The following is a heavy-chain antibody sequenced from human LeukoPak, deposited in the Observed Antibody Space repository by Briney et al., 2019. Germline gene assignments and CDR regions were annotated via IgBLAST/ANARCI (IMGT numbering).Heavy chain of an antibody. CDR3: ARDVVVVPAAIHYGMDV. J-gene: IGHJ6*02. CDR2: INHSGRT. CDR1: GGSFSDYF. Sequence: PSETLSLTCAVYGGSFSDYFWGWIRQPPGKGLEWIGEINHSGRTYYNPSLKSRVTISVNTSKNQFSLNLSSVTAADTAVYYCARDVVVVPAAIHYGMDVWGQGTTVTVSS. V-gene: IGHV4-34*01. D-gene: IGHD2-2*01.